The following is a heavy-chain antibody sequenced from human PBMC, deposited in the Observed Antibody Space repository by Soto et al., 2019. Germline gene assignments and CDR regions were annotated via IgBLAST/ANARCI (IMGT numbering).Heavy chain of an antibody. CDR3: ARGPSATVRGVFTA. D-gene: IGHD3-10*01. CDR1: CGAFIGYS. V-gene: IGHV4-34*01. J-gene: IGHJ5*02. CDR2: IDHGGST. Sequence: KPSETLSLTCAFYCGAFIGYSWTWIRQPPGKGPEWIGEIDHGGSTTYNPSLKSRVTISVDTSKNQFSLKLSSVTAADTAVYYCARGPSATVRGVFTAWGQGTLVTVSS.